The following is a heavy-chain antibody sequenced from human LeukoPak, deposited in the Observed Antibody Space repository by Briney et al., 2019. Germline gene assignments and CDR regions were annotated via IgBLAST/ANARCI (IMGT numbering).Heavy chain of an antibody. V-gene: IGHV3-33*01. J-gene: IGHJ4*02. CDR2: LVYDGII. CDR1: GFPFSSFG. CDR3: AREVATGFSCFDY. D-gene: IGHD2-21*02. Sequence: GRSLRLSCAASGFPFSSFGMHWVRQAPGKGLEWVARLVYDGIINYGDFAKGRFTISRDNSKNTLYLQMNSLRAEDTAVYYCAREVATGFSCFDYWGQGTLVTVSS.